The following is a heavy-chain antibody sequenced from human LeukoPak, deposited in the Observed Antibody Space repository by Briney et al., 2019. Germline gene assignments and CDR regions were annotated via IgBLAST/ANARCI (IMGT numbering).Heavy chain of an antibody. V-gene: IGHV4-39*01. J-gene: IGHJ4*02. CDR2: IYYSGST. D-gene: IGHD3-3*01. CDR3: ARHIPRFTIFGVVRSYYFDY. CDR1: GGSISSSSYY. Sequence: SETLSLTCTVSGGSISSSSYYWCWIRQPPGKGLEWIGSIYYSGSTYYNPSLKSRVTISVDTSKNQFSLKLSSVTAADTAVYYCARHIPRFTIFGVVRSYYFDYWGQGTLVTVSS.